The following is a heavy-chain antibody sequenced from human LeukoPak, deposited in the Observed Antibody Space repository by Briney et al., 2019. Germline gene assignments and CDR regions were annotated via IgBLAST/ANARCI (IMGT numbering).Heavy chain of an antibody. CDR1: GFTFSSYG. D-gene: IGHD6-13*01. CDR3: ARGYSSNWYPYYFDY. CDR2: IWYDGSNK. J-gene: IGHJ4*02. V-gene: IGHV3-33*01. Sequence: GWSLRLSCAASGFTFSSYGMHWVRQAPGKGLEWVAVIWYDGSNKYYADSVKGRFTISRDNSKSTLSLQMNSLRAEDTAVYYCARGYSSNWYPYYFDYWGQGTLVTVSS.